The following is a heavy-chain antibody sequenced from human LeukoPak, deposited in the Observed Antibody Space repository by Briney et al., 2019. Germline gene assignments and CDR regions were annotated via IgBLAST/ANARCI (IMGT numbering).Heavy chain of an antibody. Sequence: PGGSLRLSCAASGFTFSSYAMSWVRQAPGKGLGWVSAISDTGGSTYYADSVKGRFTISRDNSKNTLYLQMNSLRAEDTAVYYCAKGGIFGAVTPHYMGVWGKRTTVTVSS. CDR1: GFTFSSYA. CDR3: AKGGIFGAVTPHYMGV. D-gene: IGHD3-3*01. V-gene: IGHV3-23*01. J-gene: IGHJ6*03. CDR2: ISDTGGST.